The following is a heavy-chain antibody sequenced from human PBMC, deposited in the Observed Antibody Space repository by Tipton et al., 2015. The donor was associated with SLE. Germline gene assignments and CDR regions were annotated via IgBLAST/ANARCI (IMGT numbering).Heavy chain of an antibody. V-gene: IGHV3-33*01. CDR2: IWYDGSQK. D-gene: IGHD5-18*01. Sequence: RSLRLSCAASGVTSSRHGFHWVRQAPGKGLEWVAVIWYDGSQKYYGDSVKGRFTISRDDPRKMVYLQMNSLRVEDTAVYYCARVPWMQAYDYWGQGTLVTVSS. CDR3: ARVPWMQAYDY. CDR1: GVTSSRHG. J-gene: IGHJ4*02.